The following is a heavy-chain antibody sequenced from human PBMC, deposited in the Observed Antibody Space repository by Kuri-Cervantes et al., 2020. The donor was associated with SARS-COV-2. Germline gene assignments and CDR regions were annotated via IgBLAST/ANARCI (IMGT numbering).Heavy chain of an antibody. CDR2: INPNSGGT. CDR1: GYTFTGYY. Sequence: ASVKVSCKASGYTFTGYYMHWVRQAPGQGLEWMGWINPNSGGTNYAQKFQGRVTMTRDTPISTAYMELSRLRSDDTAVYYCARPPADYYYMDVWGKGTTVTVSS. V-gene: IGHV1-2*02. J-gene: IGHJ6*03. CDR3: ARPPADYYYMDV.